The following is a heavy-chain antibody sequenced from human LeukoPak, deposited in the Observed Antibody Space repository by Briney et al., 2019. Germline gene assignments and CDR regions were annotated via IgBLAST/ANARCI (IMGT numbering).Heavy chain of an antibody. J-gene: IGHJ4*02. V-gene: IGHV3-30-3*01. CDR3: ATHAYYYDSSAFDY. D-gene: IGHD3-22*01. Sequence: GGSLRLSCAASGFTFSSYAMHWVRQAPGKGLEWVAVISYDGSNKYYADSVKGRFTISRDNSKNTLYLQMNSLRAEDTAVYYCATHAYYYDSSAFDYWGQGTLVTVSS. CDR2: ISYDGSNK. CDR1: GFTFSSYA.